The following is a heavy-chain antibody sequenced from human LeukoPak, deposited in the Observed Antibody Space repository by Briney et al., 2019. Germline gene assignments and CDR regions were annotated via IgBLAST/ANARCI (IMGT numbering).Heavy chain of an antibody. V-gene: IGHV3-30-3*01. CDR3: ARVRTIAAAYYYYGMDV. CDR1: GFTFSTYA. Sequence: GGSLRLSCAASGFTFSTYAIHWVRQAPGKGLEWVAVISYDGSNKYYADSVKGRFTISRDNSKNTLYLQMNSLRAEDTAVYYCARVRTIAAAYYYYGMDVWGQGTTVTVSS. CDR2: ISYDGSNK. J-gene: IGHJ6*02. D-gene: IGHD6-13*01.